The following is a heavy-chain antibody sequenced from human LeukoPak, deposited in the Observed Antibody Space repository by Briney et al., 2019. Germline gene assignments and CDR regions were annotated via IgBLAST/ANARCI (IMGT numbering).Heavy chain of an antibody. CDR3: ASAGTTWFGELLNAFDI. CDR2: INPNSGGT. J-gene: IGHJ3*02. D-gene: IGHD3-10*01. Sequence: ASVKVSCKASGYTFTGYYMHWGRKAPGQGLEGMERINPNSGGTNYAQKFQGRVTMTRDTSISTAYMELSRLRSDDTAVYYCASAGTTWFGELLNAFDIWGQGTMVTVSS. CDR1: GYTFTGYY. V-gene: IGHV1-2*06.